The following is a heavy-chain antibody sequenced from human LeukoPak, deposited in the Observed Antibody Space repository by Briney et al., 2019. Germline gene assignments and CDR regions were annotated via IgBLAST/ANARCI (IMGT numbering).Heavy chain of an antibody. CDR2: ISSSSDSI. J-gene: IGHJ4*02. V-gene: IGHV3-48*01. Sequence: PGGSLRLSCAASGFTFNSYSMNWVRQAPGEGLEWVSYISSSSDSIYYADSVKGRFTISRDNAKNSLYLQMNSLRAEDTAVYYCALAVPGDFWSGYYTYWGQGTLVTVSS. D-gene: IGHD3-3*01. CDR3: ALAVPGDFWSGYYTY. CDR1: GFTFNSYS.